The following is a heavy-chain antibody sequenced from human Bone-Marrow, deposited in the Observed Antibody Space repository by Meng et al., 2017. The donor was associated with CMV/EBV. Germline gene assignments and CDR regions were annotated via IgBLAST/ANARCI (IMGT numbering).Heavy chain of an antibody. J-gene: IGHJ4*02. CDR2: INPDGSST. D-gene: IGHD1-26*01. Sequence: EVVVWGAGGGLVQPGGSLRLSCAGSGFTVSSHWMHWVRQAPGKGLVWVSRINPDGSSTAYADSVKGRFTISRDNAKNTLYLQMNGLRADDTAVYYCARGVGESLGWEMGYWGQGNLVTVSS. V-gene: IGHV3-74*03. CDR3: ARGVGESLGWEMGY. CDR1: GFTVSSHW.